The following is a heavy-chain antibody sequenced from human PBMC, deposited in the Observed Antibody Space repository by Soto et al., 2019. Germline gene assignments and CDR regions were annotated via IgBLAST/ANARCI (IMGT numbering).Heavy chain of an antibody. V-gene: IGHV3-48*04. CDR1: GFTFSSYS. J-gene: IGHJ4*02. Sequence: EVQLVESGGGLVQPGGSLRLSCAASGFTFSSYSMNWVRQAPGKGLEWVSYISSSSSTIYYADSVKSRFTVSRDNDKNSLYLQMISLRAEDTAVYYCARDLTSYGPFDYWGQGTLVTVSS. CDR3: ARDLTSYGPFDY. D-gene: IGHD5-18*01. CDR2: ISSSSSTI.